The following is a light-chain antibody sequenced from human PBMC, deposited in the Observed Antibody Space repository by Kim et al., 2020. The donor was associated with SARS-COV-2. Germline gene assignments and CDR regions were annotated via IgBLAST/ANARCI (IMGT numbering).Light chain of an antibody. CDR2: GAS. CDR3: HQYDNRPRT. V-gene: IGKV3-15*01. Sequence: EIVMTQSPAILSVSPGERATLSCRASQSVSSNLAWYQQKPGQAPRLLIYGASTRATGIPARFSGSGSGTEFTLTISSLQSEDFAVYYCHQYDNRPRTFGQGTKVDIK. J-gene: IGKJ1*01. CDR1: QSVSSN.